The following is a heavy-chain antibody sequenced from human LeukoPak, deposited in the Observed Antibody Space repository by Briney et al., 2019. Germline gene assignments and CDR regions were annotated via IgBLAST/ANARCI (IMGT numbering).Heavy chain of an antibody. V-gene: IGHV4-59*01. D-gene: IGHD5-24*01. CDR2: IYYSGST. Sequence: SETLSLTCAVYGGSFSGYYWSWIRQPPGKGLEWIGYIYYSGSTNYNPSLKSRVTISVDTSKNQFSLKLSSVTAADTAVYYCARGTLRDGYNNDYWGQGTLVTVSS. J-gene: IGHJ4*02. CDR3: ARGTLRDGYNNDY. CDR1: GGSFSGYY.